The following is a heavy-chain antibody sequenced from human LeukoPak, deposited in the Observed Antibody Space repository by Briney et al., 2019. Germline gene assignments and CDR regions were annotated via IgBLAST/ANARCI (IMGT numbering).Heavy chain of an antibody. V-gene: IGHV4-34*01. CDR2: INHSGST. CDR3: ARGGRRTYYYDSSGYPRAFDI. CDR1: GGSFSGYY. J-gene: IGHJ3*02. Sequence: SETLSLTCAVYGGSFSGYYWSWIRQPPGKGLEWIGEINHSGSTNYNPSLKSRVTISVDTSKNQFSLKLSSVTAADTAVYYCARGGRRTYYYDSSGYPRAFDIWGQGTMVTVSS. D-gene: IGHD3-22*01.